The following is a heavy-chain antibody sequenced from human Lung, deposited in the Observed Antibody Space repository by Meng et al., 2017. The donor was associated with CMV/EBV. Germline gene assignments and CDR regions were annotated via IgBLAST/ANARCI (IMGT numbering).Heavy chain of an antibody. CDR2: INWNGGST. Sequence: GGSXRLXCAASGFTFDDYGMSWVRQAPGKGLEWVSGINWNGGSTGYADSVKGRFTISRDNAKNSLYLQMNSLRAEDTALYYCAREEYSSSSQAGQYYYYYYGMDVWGQGTXVTGSS. CDR3: AREEYSSSSQAGQYYYYYYGMDV. CDR1: GFTFDDYG. V-gene: IGHV3-20*04. J-gene: IGHJ6*02. D-gene: IGHD6-6*01.